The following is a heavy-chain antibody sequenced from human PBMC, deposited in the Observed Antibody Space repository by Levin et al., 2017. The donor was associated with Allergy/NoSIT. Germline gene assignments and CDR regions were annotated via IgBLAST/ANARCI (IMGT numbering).Heavy chain of an antibody. J-gene: IGHJ4*02. CDR1: GFTFDDYG. Sequence: RSGGSLRLSCAASGFTFDDYGMSWVRQAPGKGLEWVSGINWNGGSTGYADSVKGRFTISRDNAKNSLYLQMNSLRAEDTALYYCARGIAAAGTPSLPDYWGQGTLVTVSS. CDR2: INWNGGST. D-gene: IGHD6-13*01. V-gene: IGHV3-20*04. CDR3: ARGIAAAGTPSLPDY.